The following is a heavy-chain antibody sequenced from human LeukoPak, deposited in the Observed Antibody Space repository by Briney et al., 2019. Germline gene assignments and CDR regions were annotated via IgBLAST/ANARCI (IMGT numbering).Heavy chain of an antibody. J-gene: IGHJ5*02. Sequence: GGSLRLSCAASEFTFSGYWMHWVRQAPGEGLEWVSRINENGRTTSYADSVRGRFTISRDNAKNTLYLQMNSLRAEDTAVYYCAIRGYFDPWGQGTLVTVPS. CDR3: AIRGYFDP. D-gene: IGHD5-12*01. CDR2: INENGRTT. CDR1: EFTFSGYW. V-gene: IGHV3-74*01.